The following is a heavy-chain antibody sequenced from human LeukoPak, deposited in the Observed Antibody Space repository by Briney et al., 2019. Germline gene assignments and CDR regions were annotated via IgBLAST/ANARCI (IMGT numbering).Heavy chain of an antibody. CDR3: ARGPPLDP. CDR1: GFSFSTYS. J-gene: IGHJ5*02. CDR2: ISSSSSYI. V-gene: IGHV3-21*01. Sequence: GGSLRLSCAASGFSFSTYSMTWVRQAPGKGLEWVSSISSSSSYIYYADSVKGRFTISRDNAKNSLYLQMSSLRAEDSAVYYCARGPPLDPWGQGTLVTVSS.